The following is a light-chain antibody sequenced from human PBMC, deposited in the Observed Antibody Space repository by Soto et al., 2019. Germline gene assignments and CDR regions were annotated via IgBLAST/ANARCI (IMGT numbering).Light chain of an antibody. Sequence: EIVLTQSPGTLSLSPGGRATLSCRASQSVRSSYLARYQQRPRQAPRLLIFGASFRATGIPARFSGSGSGTDFTLTISRLEPEDFAVYYCQHYGSPLTFGGGTKVEIK. CDR1: QSVRSSY. CDR3: QHYGSPLT. CDR2: GAS. V-gene: IGKV3-20*01. J-gene: IGKJ4*01.